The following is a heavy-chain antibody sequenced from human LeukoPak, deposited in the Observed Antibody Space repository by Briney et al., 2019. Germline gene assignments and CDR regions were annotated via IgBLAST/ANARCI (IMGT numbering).Heavy chain of an antibody. CDR3: TRDRHGEGSRFDP. V-gene: IGHV3-48*03. CDR2: VDSGAKTI. J-gene: IGHJ5*02. Sequence: GGSLRLSCAASGFTFSSYEMNWVRQAPGKGLEWVSYVDSGAKTIWYADSVKGRFTTSRDNAKNSLYLQMNNLKAEDTGVYYCTRDRHGEGSRFDPWGQGTLVTVSS. D-gene: IGHD6-6*01. CDR1: GFTFSSYE.